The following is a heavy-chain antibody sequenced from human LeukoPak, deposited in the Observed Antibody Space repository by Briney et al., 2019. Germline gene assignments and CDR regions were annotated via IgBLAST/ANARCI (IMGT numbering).Heavy chain of an antibody. J-gene: IGHJ4*02. D-gene: IGHD1-14*01. Sequence: SSQTLSLTCTVPRGPISSGGYYWSWIRQHPGKGLEWIGYIYYSGSTYYNPSLKSRVTISVDTSKNQFSLKLSSVTAADTAVYYCARGLVPTGVDYWGQGTLVTVSS. CDR1: RGPISSGGYY. V-gene: IGHV4-31*03. CDR3: ARGLVPTGVDY. CDR2: IYYSGST.